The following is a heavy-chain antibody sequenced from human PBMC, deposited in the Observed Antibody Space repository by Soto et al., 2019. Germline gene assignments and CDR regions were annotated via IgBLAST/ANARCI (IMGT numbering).Heavy chain of an antibody. J-gene: IGHJ4*02. CDR1: GFTFSSYE. D-gene: IGHD6-19*01. Sequence: EVQLVESGGGLVQPGGSLRLSCAASGFTFSSYEMNWVRQAPGKGLEWVSYIVGGSTSVYYADSVKGRFTISRDNDRNSLYLQMNSLRAEDTAVYFCARDEGSAWYFDYWGQGTVVTVSS. CDR2: IVGGSTSV. V-gene: IGHV3-48*03. CDR3: ARDEGSAWYFDY.